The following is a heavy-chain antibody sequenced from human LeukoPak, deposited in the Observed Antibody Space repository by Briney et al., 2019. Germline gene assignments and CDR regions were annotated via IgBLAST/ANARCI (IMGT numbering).Heavy chain of an antibody. CDR1: GYTFTSYG. V-gene: IGHV1-18*01. D-gene: IGHD1-7*01. Sequence: GASVTVSFTASGYTFTSYGISLVRQAPGQGLEWMGWISAYNGNTNYAQKLQGRVTMTTDTSTSTAYMQLRSLRSDDTAVYYCARGGSSSSITGTTKFDHLGHGNLVTVSS. CDR3: ARGGSSSSITGTTKFDH. CDR2: ISAYNGNT. J-gene: IGHJ4*01.